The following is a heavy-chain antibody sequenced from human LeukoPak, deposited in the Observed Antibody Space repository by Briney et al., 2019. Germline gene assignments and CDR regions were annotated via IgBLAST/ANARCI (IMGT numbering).Heavy chain of an antibody. D-gene: IGHD1-26*01. CDR2: IDHRGST. Sequence: SETLSLTCAVYGGSFSGYYLSWIRQPPGKGLEWIGEIDHRGSTNYNPSLMSRVTVSLDTSKNQFSLKMRSVTAADRAIYYCARLNSGSYRGDHYYYMDVWGKGTTVTVSS. CDR1: GGSFSGYY. CDR3: ARLNSGSYRGDHYYYMDV. V-gene: IGHV4-34*01. J-gene: IGHJ6*03.